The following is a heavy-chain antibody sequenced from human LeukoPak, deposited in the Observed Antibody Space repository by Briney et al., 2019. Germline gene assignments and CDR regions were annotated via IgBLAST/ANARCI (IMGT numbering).Heavy chain of an antibody. Sequence: WGSPRLSCAAPWFNLSYYALGLVRQGPRKWLEWGSTISSTGGSTYYADSVKGRFTISRDSSKNTLYLQMNSLRAEDTAVYYCARQAGYSSSQTVYWGQGTLVTVSS. V-gene: IGHV3-23*01. CDR3: ARQAGYSSSQTVY. D-gene: IGHD6-13*01. J-gene: IGHJ4*02. CDR2: ISSTGGST. CDR1: WFNLSYYA.